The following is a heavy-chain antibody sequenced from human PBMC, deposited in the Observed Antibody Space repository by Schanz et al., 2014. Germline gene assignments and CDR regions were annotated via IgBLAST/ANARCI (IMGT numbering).Heavy chain of an antibody. Sequence: QVPLQQWGAGLLKPSETLSLTCAVYGGPFSGYFWSWIRQSPGKGLQWIGEIHHSGSIIYNPSLRSGVTIPMDTSKNQFFLKVTPVTAADTAVYYCARHLVNAYGMDVWGQGTAVTVSS. CDR1: GGPFSGYF. CDR2: IHHSGSI. D-gene: IGHD3-3*02. V-gene: IGHV4-34*01. J-gene: IGHJ6*02. CDR3: ARHLVNAYGMDV.